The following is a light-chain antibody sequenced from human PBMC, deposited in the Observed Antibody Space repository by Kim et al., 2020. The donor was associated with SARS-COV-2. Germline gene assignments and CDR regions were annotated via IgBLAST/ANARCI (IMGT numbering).Light chain of an antibody. CDR1: ALPEKQ. V-gene: IGLV3-25*03. CDR2: KDS. J-gene: IGLJ1*01. Sequence: VSPGHTARSTCSGDALPEKQPYWYQQKSGQAPLLLIYKDSERPSGIPGRFSGSSSGTTVTLTISGVQAEDDADYYCQSADGSGTYVFGTGTKVTVL. CDR3: QSADGSGTYV.